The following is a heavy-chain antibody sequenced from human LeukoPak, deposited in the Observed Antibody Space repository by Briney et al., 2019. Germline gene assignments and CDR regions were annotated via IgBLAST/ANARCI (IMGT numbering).Heavy chain of an antibody. V-gene: IGHV3-23*01. D-gene: IGHD3-22*01. J-gene: IGHJ4*02. CDR2: ISGSGGST. CDR1: GFTFSNYW. CDR3: AKPSMIVVVITPFDY. Sequence: GGSLRLSCAASGFTFSNYWMSWVRQAPGKGLEWVSAISGSGGSTYYADSVKGRFTISRDNSKNTLYLQMNSLRAEDTAVYYCAKPSMIVVVITPFDYWGQGTLVTVSS.